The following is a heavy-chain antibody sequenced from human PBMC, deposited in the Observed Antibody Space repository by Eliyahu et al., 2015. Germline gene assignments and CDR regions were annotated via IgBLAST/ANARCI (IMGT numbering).Heavy chain of an antibody. J-gene: IGHJ3*01. V-gene: IGHV3-72*01. Sequence: EVQLVESGGGLVQPGGSLRLSCAASGFTFSDHHMDWVRQAPGKGPECVARSKWKHDSYTTEYAESVRGRFTISRDDSKNSLYLQMNSLRTEDTAVYYCVRDSMNYACDFWGQGTMVTVSS. CDR1: GFTFSDHH. CDR2: SKWKHDSYTT. CDR3: VRDSMNYACDF. D-gene: IGHD1-7*01.